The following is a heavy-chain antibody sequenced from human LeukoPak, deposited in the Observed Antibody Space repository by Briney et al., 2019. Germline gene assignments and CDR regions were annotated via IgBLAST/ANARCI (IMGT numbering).Heavy chain of an antibody. CDR3: ARVGIVVVAANYFDY. CDR1: GFTFSSYW. Sequence: GGSLRLSCAASGFTFSSYWMSWVRQAPGKGLEWVANIKQDGSEKYYVGSVKGRFTISRDNAKNSLYLQMNSLRAEDTAVYYCARVGIVVVAANYFDYWGQGTLVTVSP. D-gene: IGHD2-15*01. J-gene: IGHJ4*02. CDR2: IKQDGSEK. V-gene: IGHV3-7*05.